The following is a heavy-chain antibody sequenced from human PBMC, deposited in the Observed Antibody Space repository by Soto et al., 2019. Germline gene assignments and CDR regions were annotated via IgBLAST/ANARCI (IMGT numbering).Heavy chain of an antibody. V-gene: IGHV3-33*01. CDR1: GFTFSTYG. D-gene: IGHD3-3*01. CDR3: ATQHITTSDH. J-gene: IGHJ4*02. Sequence: QVQLVESGGGVVQPGRSLRLSCAASGFTFSTYGMHWVRQAPGKGLEWVAVIWYDGTKQYYADSVKGRFTISRDNSKDTMYLQMNSLRAEDTAVYYCATQHITTSDHWGQGTLVTVSS. CDR2: IWYDGTKQ.